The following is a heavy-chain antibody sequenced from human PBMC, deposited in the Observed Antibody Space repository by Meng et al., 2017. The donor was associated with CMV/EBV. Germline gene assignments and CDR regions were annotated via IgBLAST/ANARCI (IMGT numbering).Heavy chain of an antibody. CDR3: ARDLGHCSSTSCSDY. V-gene: IGHV4-39*07. CDR2: IYYSGST. CDR1: GGSISSSSYY. D-gene: IGHD2-2*01. J-gene: IGHJ4*02. Sequence: SETLSLTCTVSGGSISSSSYYWGWLRQPPGKGLEWIGSIYYSGSTYYNPSLKSRVTISVDTSKNQFSLKLSSVTAADTAVYYCARDLGHCSSTSCSDYWGQGTLVTVSS.